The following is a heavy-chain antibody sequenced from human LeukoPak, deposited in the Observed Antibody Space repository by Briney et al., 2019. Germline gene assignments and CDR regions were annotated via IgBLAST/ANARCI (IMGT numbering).Heavy chain of an antibody. D-gene: IGHD3-22*01. J-gene: IGHJ4*02. Sequence: GGSLRLSCAASGFIFSSYGMHWVRQAPGKGLEWVAFIRYDGSDKYYADSVKGRFTISRDNAKNSLYLQMNSLRAEDTAVYYCASPNYYDSSGYYTWGQGTLVTVSS. CDR2: IRYDGSDK. CDR3: ASPNYYDSSGYYT. V-gene: IGHV3-30*02. CDR1: GFIFSSYG.